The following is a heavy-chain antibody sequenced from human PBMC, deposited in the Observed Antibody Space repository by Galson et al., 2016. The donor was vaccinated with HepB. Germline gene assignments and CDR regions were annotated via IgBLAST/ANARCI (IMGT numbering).Heavy chain of an antibody. D-gene: IGHD3-16*01. V-gene: IGHV3-23*01. CDR1: GFSFSTSG. J-gene: IGHJ4*02. Sequence: SLRLSCAASGFSFSTSGMSWVRQTPGRGLEWVSGITGSGGTTHYADSVKGRFTISRDHSKNTLYLYMNSLRAGDTAVYYCGKHGGFDYWGQGALVTVSS. CDR3: GKHGGFDY. CDR2: ITGSGGTT.